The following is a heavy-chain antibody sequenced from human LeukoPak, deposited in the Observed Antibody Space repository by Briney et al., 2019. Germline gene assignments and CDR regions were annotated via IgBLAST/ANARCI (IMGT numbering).Heavy chain of an antibody. CDR1: GGSISSSSYY. D-gene: IGHD5-18*01. J-gene: IGHJ4*02. CDR2: INHSGST. Sequence: PSETLSLTCTVSGGSISSSSYYWGWIRQPPGKGLEWIGEINHSGSTNYNPSLKSRVTISVDTSKNQFSLKLSSVTAADTAVYYCARGHLWFPFDYWGQGILVTVSS. V-gene: IGHV4-39*07. CDR3: ARGHLWFPFDY.